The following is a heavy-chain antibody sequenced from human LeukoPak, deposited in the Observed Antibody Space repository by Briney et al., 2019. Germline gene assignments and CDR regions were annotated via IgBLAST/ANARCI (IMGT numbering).Heavy chain of an antibody. V-gene: IGHV1-8*01. CDR1: GYTFTTYD. CDR3: ARGRGSGHKENWFDP. Sequence: ASVRVSCKASGYTFTTYDINWVRQATGQGLEWMGWMNPNSGNTGYTQKFQGRVTMTRNTSISTAYMELSSLRSEDTAVYYCARGRGSGHKENWFDPWGQGTLVTVSS. D-gene: IGHD6-19*01. J-gene: IGHJ5*02. CDR2: MNPNSGNT.